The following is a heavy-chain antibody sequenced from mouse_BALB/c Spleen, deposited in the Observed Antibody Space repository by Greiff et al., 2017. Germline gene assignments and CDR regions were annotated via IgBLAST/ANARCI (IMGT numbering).Heavy chain of an antibody. CDR3: ARNLVYAMDY. Sequence: QVQLQQSGPGLVQPSQSLSITCTVSGFSLTSYGVHWVRQSPGKGLEWLGVIWSGGSTDYNAAFISRLSISKDNSKSQVFFKMNSLQANDTAIYYCARNLVYAMDYWGQVTSVTVSS. CDR2: IWSGGST. V-gene: IGHV2-2*02. J-gene: IGHJ4*01. CDR1: GFSLTSYG.